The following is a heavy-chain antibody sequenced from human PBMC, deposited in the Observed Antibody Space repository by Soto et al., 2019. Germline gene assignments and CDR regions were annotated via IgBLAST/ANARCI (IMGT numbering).Heavy chain of an antibody. J-gene: IGHJ4*02. V-gene: IGHV4-30-2*01. CDR3: ARATYHYDSSGYYPLFDY. D-gene: IGHD3-22*01. CDR1: GGSISSGGYS. Sequence: PSETVSLTCAVSGGSISSGGYSWSWIRQPPGKGLEWIGYIYHSGSTYYNPSLKSRVTISVDRSKNQFSLKLSSVTAADTAVYYCARATYHYDSSGYYPLFDYWGQGTLVTVSS. CDR2: IYHSGST.